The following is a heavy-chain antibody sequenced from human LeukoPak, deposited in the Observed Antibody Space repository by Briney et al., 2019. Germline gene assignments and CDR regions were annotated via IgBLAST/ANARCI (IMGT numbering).Heavy chain of an antibody. CDR3: ARSSLERHYSFDF. V-gene: IGHV3-48*01. J-gene: IGHJ4*02. CDR2: ISASGGTT. D-gene: IGHD1-1*01. Sequence: GSLRLSCSTSRVTFSGYSMNWVRRAPGKGLEWVSYISASGGTTYYADSVNGRFTISRDNAKNSLFLEMNSLRVDDTAMYFCARSSLERHYSFDFWGRGTLVTVSS. CDR1: RVTFSGYS.